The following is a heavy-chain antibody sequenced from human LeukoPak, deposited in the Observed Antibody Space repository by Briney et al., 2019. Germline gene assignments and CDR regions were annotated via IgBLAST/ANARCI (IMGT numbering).Heavy chain of an antibody. CDR1: GFTFSDHA. D-gene: IGHD3-10*01. V-gene: IGHV3-23*01. Sequence: SRESLRLSCVASGFTFSDHAVSWLRQAPGRGLEWVSAISGGSTSTYYADSVKGRFTISRDNSKNTLFLQMHSLRPEDTALYYCAKELWFVNSCYFDYWGLGTLVTVSS. CDR2: ISGGSTST. J-gene: IGHJ4*02. CDR3: AKELWFVNSCYFDY.